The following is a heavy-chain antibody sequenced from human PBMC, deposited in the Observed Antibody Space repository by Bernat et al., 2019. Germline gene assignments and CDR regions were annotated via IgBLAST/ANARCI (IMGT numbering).Heavy chain of an antibody. CDR3: ASQEIAVAASDAFDI. CDR1: GGTFSSYA. V-gene: IGHV1-69*01. D-gene: IGHD6-19*01. J-gene: IGHJ3*02. CDR2: IIPIFGTA. Sequence: QVQLVQSGAEVKKPGSSVTVSCKASGGTFSSYAISWVRPAPGQGLEWMGGIIPIFGTANYALKFQGRVTITADESTSTAYMELSSLRSEDTAVYYCASQEIAVAASDAFDIWGQGTMVTVSS.